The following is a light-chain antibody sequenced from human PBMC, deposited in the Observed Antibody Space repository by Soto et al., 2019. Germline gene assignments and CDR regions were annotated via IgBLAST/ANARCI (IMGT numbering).Light chain of an antibody. CDR3: QQYVRYSPYT. CDR1: QTIGTS. V-gene: IGKV1-5*03. Sequence: DIQMTQFPSTLSASIGVRVTITCRASQTIGTSLAWYQQKPGNAPKLLIYRASSLEIGVPSRFSGSGSGTEFTLTISRLQPDDFATYYCQQYVRYSPYTFGQGTRVEIK. J-gene: IGKJ2*01. CDR2: RAS.